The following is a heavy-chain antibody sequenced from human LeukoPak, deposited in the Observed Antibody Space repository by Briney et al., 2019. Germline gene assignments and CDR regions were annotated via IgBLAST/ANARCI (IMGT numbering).Heavy chain of an antibody. J-gene: IGHJ5*02. CDR3: VKGVAAPGFNP. V-gene: IGHV6-1*01. CDR1: GDSVSSNSVT. Sequence: SQTLSLTCAISGDSVSSNSVTWNWIGQSPSRGLEWLGRTYYRSKWYYDYAVFVKSRIIISPDTSKNQFSLQLNSVTPEDTAIYYCVKGVAAPGFNPWGQGTLVTVSS. D-gene: IGHD6-13*01. CDR2: TYYRSKWYY.